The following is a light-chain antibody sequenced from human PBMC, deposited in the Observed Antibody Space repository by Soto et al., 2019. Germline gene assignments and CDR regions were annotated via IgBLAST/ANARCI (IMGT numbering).Light chain of an antibody. CDR2: EVT. Sequence: QSALTQPASVNGSPGQSITISCTGTSSDIGAYKYVSWYQQHPGRAPKLMIYEVTNRPSGVSNRFSGSKSGKTASLSISGLQADDEADYYCSSYTSSRTLVFGGGTKLTVL. V-gene: IGLV2-14*01. CDR1: SSDIGAYKY. J-gene: IGLJ2*01. CDR3: SSYTSSRTLV.